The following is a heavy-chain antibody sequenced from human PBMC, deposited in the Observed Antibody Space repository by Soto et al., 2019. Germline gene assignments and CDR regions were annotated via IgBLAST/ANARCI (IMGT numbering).Heavy chain of an antibody. D-gene: IGHD3-10*01. V-gene: IGHV3-9*01. CDR2: ISWNSGSI. J-gene: IGHJ4*02. CDR1: GFTFDDYA. CDR3: AKGAVRGVFDY. Sequence: GGSLRLSCAASGFTFDDYAMHWVRQAPGKGLEWVSGISWNSGSIGYADSVKGRFTISRDNAKNSLYLQMNSLRAEDTALYYCAKGAVRGVFDYWGQGTLVTVSS.